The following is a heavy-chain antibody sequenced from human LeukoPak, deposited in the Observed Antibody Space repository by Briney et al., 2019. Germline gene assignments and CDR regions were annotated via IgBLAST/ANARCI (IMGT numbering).Heavy chain of an antibody. Sequence: GGSLRLSCAASGFTFSGFSMNWVRQAPRKGLEGVSYISSSSSHIYYADSVKGRFTISRDNANNSLYLQMNSLRDEDPAIYYCARGARGAVAGDYWGQGTQVTVSS. CDR1: GFTFSGFS. D-gene: IGHD6-19*01. J-gene: IGHJ4*02. CDR2: ISSSSSHI. CDR3: ARGARGAVAGDY. V-gene: IGHV3-48*02.